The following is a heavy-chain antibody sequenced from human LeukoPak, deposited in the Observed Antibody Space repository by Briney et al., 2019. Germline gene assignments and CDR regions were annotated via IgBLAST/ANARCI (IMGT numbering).Heavy chain of an antibody. J-gene: IGHJ4*02. CDR2: MYYSGST. Sequence: SETLSLTCTVSGASISSSNYYWGWIRQPPGKGLEWIGSMYYSGSTYNNPSLKSRVTISVDTSKNQFSLKLSSVTAADTAVYYCARATRAARHFDYWGQGTLVTVSS. CDR3: ARATRAARHFDY. CDR1: GASISSSNYY. V-gene: IGHV4-39*07. D-gene: IGHD6-6*01.